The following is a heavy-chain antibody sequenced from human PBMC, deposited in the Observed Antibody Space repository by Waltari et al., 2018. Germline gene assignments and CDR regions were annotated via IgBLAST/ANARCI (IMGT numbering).Heavy chain of an antibody. CDR2: IYYSGST. CDR1: GGSISSGRYY. Sequence: QVQLQESGPGLVKPSPTLSLTCTFSGGSISSGRYYRSWIRQHPGKGLEWIGYIYYSGSTYYNPSLKSLVTISVDTSKNQFSLKLSSVTAADTAVYYCARVRANWFDPWGQGTLVTVSS. CDR3: ARVRANWFDP. V-gene: IGHV4-31*01. J-gene: IGHJ5*02.